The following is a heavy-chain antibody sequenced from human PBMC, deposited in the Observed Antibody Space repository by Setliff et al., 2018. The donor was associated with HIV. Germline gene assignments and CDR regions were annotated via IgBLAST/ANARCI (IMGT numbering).Heavy chain of an antibody. CDR1: GGSISSHY. Sequence: SETLSLTCTVSGGSISSHYWSWIRQPPGKGLEWIGSIYYSGSTNYNPSLKSRVTISVDTSKNQFSLKLSSVTAADTAVYYCARGVPGGDWYFDLWGRGTLVTVS. J-gene: IGHJ2*01. CDR3: ARGVPGGDWYFDL. CDR2: IYYSGST. V-gene: IGHV4-59*11.